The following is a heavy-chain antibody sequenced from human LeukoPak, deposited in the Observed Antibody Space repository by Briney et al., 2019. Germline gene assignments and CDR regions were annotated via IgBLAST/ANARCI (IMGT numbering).Heavy chain of an antibody. CDR3: ARGIPVSRAFDI. J-gene: IGHJ3*02. CDR1: GGSISSGDSY. CDR2: IYFDGST. Sequence: PSETLSLTCTVSGGSISSGDSYWNWIRRPPGKGLEWIGYIYFDGSTYYNPSLKSRLTISLDTSENQFSLKLGSVTAADTAVYYCARGIPVSRAFDIWGQGTMVTVSS. V-gene: IGHV4-30-4*08. D-gene: IGHD2-21*01.